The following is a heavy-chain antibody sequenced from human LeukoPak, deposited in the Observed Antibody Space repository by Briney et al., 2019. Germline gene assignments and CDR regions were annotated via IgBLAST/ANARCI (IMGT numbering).Heavy chain of an antibody. CDR3: AKDLRSSSWYCYFDY. CDR2: ISGSGGST. CDR1: GFTFSSYA. V-gene: IGHV3-23*01. J-gene: IGHJ4*02. Sequence: GGSLRLSCAASGFTFSSYAMSWVRQAPGKGLEWVSAISGSGGSTYYADSVKGRFTISRDNSKNTLDLQMNSLRAEDTAVYYCAKDLRSSSWYCYFDYWGQGTLVTVSS. D-gene: IGHD6-13*01.